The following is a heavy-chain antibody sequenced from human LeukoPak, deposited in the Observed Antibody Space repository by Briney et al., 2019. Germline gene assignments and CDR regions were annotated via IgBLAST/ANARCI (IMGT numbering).Heavy chain of an antibody. CDR2: INHSGST. V-gene: IGHV4-34*01. CDR3: ASLSSGGSLTDY. D-gene: IGHD2-15*01. CDR1: GGSFSGYY. J-gene: IGHJ4*02. Sequence: SETLSLTCAVYGGSFSGYYWSWIRQPPGKGLEWIGEINHSGSTNYNPSLKSRVTISVDTSKNQFSLKLSSVTAADTAVYYCASLSSGGSLTDYWGQGTLVTVSS.